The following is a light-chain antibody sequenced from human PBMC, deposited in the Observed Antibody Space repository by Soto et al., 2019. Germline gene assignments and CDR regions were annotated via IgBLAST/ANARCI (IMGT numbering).Light chain of an antibody. J-gene: IGLJ3*02. Sequence: QSVLTQPASVSGSPGQSITISCTGTSSDVGKYNLVSWYQQHPGKAPKLMIYEDSKRPSGVSNRFSGSKSGNTASLTISGLQAEDDADYYCASHAGRGTVVFGGGTQLTVL. CDR3: ASHAGRGTVV. CDR2: EDS. V-gene: IGLV2-23*01. CDR1: SSDVGKYNL.